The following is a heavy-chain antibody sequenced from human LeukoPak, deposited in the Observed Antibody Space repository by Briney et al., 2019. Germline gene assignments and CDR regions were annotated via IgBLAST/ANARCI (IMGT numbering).Heavy chain of an antibody. CDR1: GFTFSNYN. D-gene: IGHD2-2*02. J-gene: IGHJ4*02. V-gene: IGHV3-21*01. CDR2: IRSSTTYV. Sequence: GGSLRLSCAASGFTFSNYNMNWVRQAPGKGLEWVSSIRSSTTYVYYADSVKGRFTISRDNAKNSLYLQMNSLRAEDTAVYYCARGRIVVVPAAIMGFDYWGQGTLVTVSS. CDR3: ARGRIVVVPAAIMGFDY.